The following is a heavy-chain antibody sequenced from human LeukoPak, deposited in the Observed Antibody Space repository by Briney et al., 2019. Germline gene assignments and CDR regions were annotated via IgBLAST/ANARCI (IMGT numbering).Heavy chain of an antibody. CDR2: IYPGDSDT. Sequence: GESLKISCKGSGYSFTSYWIGWVRQMPGKGLEWMGIIYPGDSDTRYSPSFQGQVAISADKSISTAYLQWSSLKASDTAMYYCARGAMVRGVIIGVDYWGQGTLVTVSS. CDR1: GYSFTSYW. CDR3: ARGAMVRGVIIGVDY. J-gene: IGHJ4*02. V-gene: IGHV5-51*01. D-gene: IGHD3-10*01.